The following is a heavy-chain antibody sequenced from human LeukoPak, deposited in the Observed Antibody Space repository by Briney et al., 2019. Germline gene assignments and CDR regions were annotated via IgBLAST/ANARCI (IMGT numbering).Heavy chain of an antibody. Sequence: GRSLRLSCVASGFTFSSHWMHWVRQGPGKGLVWVSRIKSDGRSTNYADPVKGRFTTSRDNAKNTVYLQMNSLRGEDTAVYYCARGGSPPEALGDAFDIWGQGTMVTVSS. D-gene: IGHD1-26*01. V-gene: IGHV3-74*01. CDR1: GFTFSSHW. CDR2: IKSDGRST. J-gene: IGHJ3*02. CDR3: ARGGSPPEALGDAFDI.